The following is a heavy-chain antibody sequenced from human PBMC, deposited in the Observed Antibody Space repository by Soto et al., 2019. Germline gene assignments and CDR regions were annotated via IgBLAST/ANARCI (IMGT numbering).Heavy chain of an antibody. Sequence: EVQVVESGGGLVQPEGSLRLSCAASGFTFTNYWMHWVRQVPGEGLVWVSRIDNHGDSTSYADFVKCLFTISRDNAKNTLYLQMNSLIVEDTAIYYCITVFEKWGQGRMVIVSS. J-gene: IGHJ3*02. CDR2: IDNHGDST. D-gene: IGHD1-20*01. V-gene: IGHV3-74*01. CDR3: ITVFEK. CDR1: GFTFTNYW.